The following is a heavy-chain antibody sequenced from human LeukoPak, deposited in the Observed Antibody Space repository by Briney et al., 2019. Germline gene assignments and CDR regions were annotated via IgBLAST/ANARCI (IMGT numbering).Heavy chain of an antibody. J-gene: IGHJ4*02. CDR1: GFTFSSYA. V-gene: IGHV3-33*08. Sequence: GGSLRLSCAASGFTFSSYAMSWVRQAPGKGLEWVAVIWHDGSNKYYAESVKGRFTISRDTSKNTLYLEMNSLRAEDTAMYYCARDLTLEYYFDSWGQGTLVTVSS. CDR2: IWHDGSNK. CDR3: ARDLTLEYYFDS. D-gene: IGHD2-21*02.